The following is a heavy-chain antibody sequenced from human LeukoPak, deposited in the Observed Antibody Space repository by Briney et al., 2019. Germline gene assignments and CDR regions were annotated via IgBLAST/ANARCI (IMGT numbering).Heavy chain of an antibody. CDR3: ARDRAGTQSWVELDL. Sequence: GGSLRLSCAASGFSVTTNYMSWVRQAPGKGLDWVALIYTSGSTFHADSVMGRFTVSRDNSKNTLYLQMNSLRAEDSAAYYCARDRAGTQSWVELDLWGQGTLVTVSS. CDR1: GFSVTTNY. D-gene: IGHD3-10*01. CDR2: IYTSGST. V-gene: IGHV3-66*03. J-gene: IGHJ5*02.